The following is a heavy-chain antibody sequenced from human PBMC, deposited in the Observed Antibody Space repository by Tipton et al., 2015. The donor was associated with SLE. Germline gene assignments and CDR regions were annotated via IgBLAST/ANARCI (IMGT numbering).Heavy chain of an antibody. J-gene: IGHJ4*02. V-gene: IGHV4-59*12. CDR3: ARDSCGGDCSILDY. CDR1: GGSISSFY. CDR2: LDYTGTT. Sequence: GLVKPSETLSLTCNVSGGSISSFYWSWIRQSPGKGLEWIGSLDYTGTTYYNPSLRGRLTISVDTSRNQFSLKLTSVTAADTAVYYCARDSCGGDCSILDYWGRGTLVTVSS. D-gene: IGHD2-21*01.